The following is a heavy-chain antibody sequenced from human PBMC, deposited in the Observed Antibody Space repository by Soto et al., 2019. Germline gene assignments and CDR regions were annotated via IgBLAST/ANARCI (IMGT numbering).Heavy chain of an antibody. V-gene: IGHV3-30-3*01. CDR1: GFTFSSYA. Sequence: GGSLRLSCAASGFTFSSYAMHWVRQAPGKGLEWVAVISYDGSNKYYADSVKGRFTISRDNSKNTLYLQMNSLRAEDTAVYYCAREQGGYSGSYLDYWGQGTLVTVSS. J-gene: IGHJ4*02. CDR2: ISYDGSNK. D-gene: IGHD1-26*01. CDR3: AREQGGYSGSYLDY.